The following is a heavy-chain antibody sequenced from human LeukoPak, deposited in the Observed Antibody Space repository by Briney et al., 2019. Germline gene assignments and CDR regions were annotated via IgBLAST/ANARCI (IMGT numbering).Heavy chain of an antibody. Sequence: ASVKVSCKASGYTFTGYYMHWVRQAPGQGLEWMGWINPNSGGTNYAQKFQGWVTMTRETSISTAYMELSRLRSDDTAVYYCARGGCSGGSCDGGFWFDPWGQGTLVTVSS. V-gene: IGHV1-2*04. CDR3: ARGGCSGGSCDGGFWFDP. CDR1: GYTFTGYY. D-gene: IGHD2-15*01. CDR2: INPNSGGT. J-gene: IGHJ5*02.